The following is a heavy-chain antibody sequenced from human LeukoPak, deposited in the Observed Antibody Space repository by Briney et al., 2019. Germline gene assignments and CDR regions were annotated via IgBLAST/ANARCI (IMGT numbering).Heavy chain of an antibody. V-gene: IGHV3-21*01. CDR3: ARDTYYDFWSGYYYYYYMDV. CDR1: GFTVSSNY. J-gene: IGHJ6*03. CDR2: ISSSSSYI. Sequence: GGSLKLSCAASGFTVSSNYMSWVRQAPGKGLEWVSSISSSSSYIYYADSVKGRFTISRDNAKNSLYLQMNSLRAEDTAVYYCARDTYYDFWSGYYYYYYMDVWGKGTTVTVSS. D-gene: IGHD3-3*01.